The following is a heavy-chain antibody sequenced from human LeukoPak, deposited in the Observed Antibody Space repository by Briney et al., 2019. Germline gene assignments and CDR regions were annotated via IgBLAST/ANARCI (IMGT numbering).Heavy chain of an antibody. J-gene: IGHJ4*02. CDR3: ARGWATSCSSTSCYSGVDY. CDR2: INHSGST. V-gene: IGHV4-34*01. D-gene: IGHD2-2*01. Sequence: SETLSLTCAVYGGSFSGYYWSSIRQPPGKGLEWIGEINHSGSTNYNPSLKSRVTISVDTSKNQFSLKLSSVTAADTAVYYCARGWATSCSSTSCYSGVDYWGQGTLVTVSS. CDR1: GGSFSGYY.